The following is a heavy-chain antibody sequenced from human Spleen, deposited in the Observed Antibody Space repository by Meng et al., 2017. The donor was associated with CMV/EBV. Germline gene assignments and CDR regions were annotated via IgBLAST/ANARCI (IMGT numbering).Heavy chain of an antibody. V-gene: IGHV4-39*07. CDR3: ARGRAGYSYRPPFDY. Sequence: WVRQPPGKGLEWIGSIYYSGSTYYNPSLKSRVTISVDTSKNQFSLKLSSVTAADTAVYYCARGRAGYSYRPPFDYWGQGTLVTVSS. CDR2: IYYSGST. D-gene: IGHD5-18*01. J-gene: IGHJ4*02.